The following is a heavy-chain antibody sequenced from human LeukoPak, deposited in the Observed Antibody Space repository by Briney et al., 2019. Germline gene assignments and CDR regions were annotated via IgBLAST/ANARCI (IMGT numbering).Heavy chain of an antibody. CDR3: ARGDGGNPFDY. CDR1: GFTFDGYA. V-gene: IGHV3-9*01. J-gene: IGHJ4*02. Sequence: PGRSLRLSCAASGFTFDGYAMHWVRQAPGKGLEWVSGINRNSGSIGYADSVKGRFTISRDNAKNSLYLQMYSLRAEDTAVYYCARGDGGNPFDYWGQGTLVTVSS. D-gene: IGHD4-23*01. CDR2: INRNSGSI.